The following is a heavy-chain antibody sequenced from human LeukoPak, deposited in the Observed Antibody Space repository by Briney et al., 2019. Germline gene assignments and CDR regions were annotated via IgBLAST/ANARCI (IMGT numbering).Heavy chain of an antibody. CDR1: GFTFSGSA. CDR2: ISGSGGST. CDR3: AKDQLLWFGELLA. Sequence: GGSLRLSCAASGFTFSGSAMHWVRQAPGKGLEWVSAISGSGGSTYYADSVKGRFTISRDNSKNTLYLQMNSLRAEDTAVYYCAKDQLLWFGELLAWGQGTLVTVSS. D-gene: IGHD3-10*01. J-gene: IGHJ5*02. V-gene: IGHV3-23*01.